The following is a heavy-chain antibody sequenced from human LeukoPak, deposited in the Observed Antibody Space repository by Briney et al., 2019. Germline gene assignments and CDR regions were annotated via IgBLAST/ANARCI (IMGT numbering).Heavy chain of an antibody. CDR1: GGSISSYY. CDR3: ARLGVNSGYDPDAFDI. Sequence: SETLSLTCTVSGGSISSYYWSWIRQPPGKGLEWIGYIYYSGSTNYNPSLKSRVTISVDTSKNQFSLKLSSVTAADTAVYYCARLGVNSGYDPDAFDIWGQGTMVTVSS. J-gene: IGHJ3*02. V-gene: IGHV4-59*08. D-gene: IGHD5-12*01. CDR2: IYYSGST.